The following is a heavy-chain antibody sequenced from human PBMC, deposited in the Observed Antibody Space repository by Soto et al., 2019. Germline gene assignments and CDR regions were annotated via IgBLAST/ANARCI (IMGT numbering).Heavy chain of an antibody. J-gene: IGHJ4*02. D-gene: IGHD1-26*01. V-gene: IGHV4-34*11. CDR3: ARVLSGTSLFDY. Sequence: SETLSLTCAVYGGSFSGYYWTWIRQSPGKGLEWIGYISYSGSTNYNPSLKSLATISVDTSKNQFSLKLSSVTAADTAVYYCARVLSGTSLFDYWGQGTLVTV. CDR2: ISYSGST. CDR1: GGSFSGYY.